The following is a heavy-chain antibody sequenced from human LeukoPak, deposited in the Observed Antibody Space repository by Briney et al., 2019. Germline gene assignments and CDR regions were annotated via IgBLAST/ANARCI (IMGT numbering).Heavy chain of an antibody. D-gene: IGHD3-3*02. Sequence: GGSLRLSCAASAFTFDEFGTQWVRQAPGKGLEWVSFISRDGSSTDYPDSVKGRFTISRDNSRNSLYLQMNSLRPEDTALYYCVKAVGHSIFVLDYIYYWGQGALVTVSS. CDR2: ISRDGSST. J-gene: IGHJ4*02. V-gene: IGHV3-43*02. CDR3: VKAVGHSIFVLDYIYY. CDR1: AFTFDEFG.